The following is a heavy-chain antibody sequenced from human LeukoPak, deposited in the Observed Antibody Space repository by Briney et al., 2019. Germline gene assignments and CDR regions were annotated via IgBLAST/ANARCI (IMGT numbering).Heavy chain of an antibody. V-gene: IGHV4-61*01. CDR2: IYYSGST. Sequence: SETLSLTCTVSGGSVSSGSYYWSWIRQPPGKGLEWIGYIYYSGSTYYNPSLKSRVTISVDTSKNQFSLKLSSVTAADTAVYYCAREFSGSWYYFDYWGQGTLVTVSS. D-gene: IGHD6-13*01. J-gene: IGHJ4*02. CDR1: GGSVSSGSYY. CDR3: AREFSGSWYYFDY.